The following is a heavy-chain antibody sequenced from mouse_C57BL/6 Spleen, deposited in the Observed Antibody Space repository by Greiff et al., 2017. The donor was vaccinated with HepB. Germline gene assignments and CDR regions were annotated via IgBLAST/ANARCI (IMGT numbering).Heavy chain of an antibody. J-gene: IGHJ4*01. V-gene: IGHV1-53*01. CDR1: GYTFTSYW. D-gene: IGHD1-1*01. CDR3: AGVLLRYPYDMYD. Sequence: VQLLQPGTELVKPGASVKLSCKASGYTFTSYWMHWVKQRPGQGLEWIGNINPSNGGTNYNEKFKSKATLTVDKSSSTAYMQLSSLTSEDSAVYDCAGVLLRYPYDMYDWGQGASVTVAT. CDR2: INPSNGGT.